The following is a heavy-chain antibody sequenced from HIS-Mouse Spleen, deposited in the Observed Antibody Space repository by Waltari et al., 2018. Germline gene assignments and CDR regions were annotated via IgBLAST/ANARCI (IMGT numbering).Heavy chain of an antibody. CDR3: AREIPYSSSWYDWYFDL. CDR2: IYDSGST. J-gene: IGHJ2*01. Sequence: QLQLPESGPGLVTPSETLSLTCTVSGGSIRISSSYWRWIRQPPGKGLEWIGSIYDSGSTYYNPSLKSRVTISVDTSKNQFSLKLSSVTAADTAVYYCAREIPYSSSWYDWYFDLWGRGTLVTVSS. V-gene: IGHV4-39*07. CDR1: GGSIRISSSY. D-gene: IGHD6-13*01.